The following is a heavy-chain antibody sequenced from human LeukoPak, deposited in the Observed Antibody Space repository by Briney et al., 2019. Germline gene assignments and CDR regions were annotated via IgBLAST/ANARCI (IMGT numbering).Heavy chain of an antibody. D-gene: IGHD3-10*01. CDR3: ARVGSGSYYPPYYFDY. CDR1: GITFSNFW. J-gene: IGHJ4*02. CDR2: INEGGSDK. Sequence: GGSLRLSCAASGITFSNFWTSWLRQAPGKGLEWVAHINEGGSDKYYVDSVKGRFTISRDNSKNTLYLQMNSLRAEDTVVYYCARVGSGSYYPPYYFDYWGQGTLVTVSS. V-gene: IGHV3-7*01.